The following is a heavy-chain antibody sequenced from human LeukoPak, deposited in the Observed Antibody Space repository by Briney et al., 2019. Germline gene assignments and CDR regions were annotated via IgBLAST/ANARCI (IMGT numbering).Heavy chain of an antibody. CDR2: IYHSGST. D-gene: IGHD1-26*01. Sequence: SETLSLTCTVSGGSISSSSYYWGWIRQPPGKGLEWIGSIYHSGSTNYNPSLKSRVTISVDKSKNQFSLKLSSVTAADTAVYYCARDRRRWGATHYFDYWGQGTLVTVSS. CDR1: GGSISSSSYY. J-gene: IGHJ4*02. CDR3: ARDRRRWGATHYFDY. V-gene: IGHV4-39*07.